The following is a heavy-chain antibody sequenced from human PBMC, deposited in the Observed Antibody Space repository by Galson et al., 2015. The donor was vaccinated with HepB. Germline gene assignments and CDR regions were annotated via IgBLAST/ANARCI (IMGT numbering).Heavy chain of an antibody. CDR1: GGSFSGYY. V-gene: IGHV4-34*01. J-gene: IGHJ4*02. CDR2: INHSGST. CDR3: ARADDYGGYYFDY. Sequence: ETLSLTCAVYGGSFSGYYWSWIRQPPGKGLEWIGEINHSGSTNYNPSLKSRVTISVDTSKNQFSLKLSSVTAADTAVYYCARADDYGGYYFDYWGQGTLVTVSS. D-gene: IGHD4-17*01.